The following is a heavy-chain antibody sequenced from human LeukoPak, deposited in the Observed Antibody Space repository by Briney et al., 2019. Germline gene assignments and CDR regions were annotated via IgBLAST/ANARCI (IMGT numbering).Heavy chain of an antibody. CDR3: ASSDSSGYYGDY. CDR1: GGSISSYY. CDR2: IYYSGST. J-gene: IGHJ4*02. Sequence: PSETLSLTCTVSGGSISSYYWSWIRQPPGKGLEWIGYIYYSGSTNYNPSLKSRVTISVDTSKNQFSLKLSSVTAADTAVYYCASSDSSGYYGDYWGQGTLVTVSS. V-gene: IGHV4-59*01. D-gene: IGHD3-22*01.